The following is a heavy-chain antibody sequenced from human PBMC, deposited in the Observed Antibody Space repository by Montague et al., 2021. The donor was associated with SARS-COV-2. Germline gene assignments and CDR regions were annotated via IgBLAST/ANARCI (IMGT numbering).Heavy chain of an antibody. CDR2: INHSGST. V-gene: IGHV4-4*02. CDR1: GDSISTDNW. Sequence: SETLSLTCVVSGDSISTDNWWTWVRLPPGQRLEWDGEINHSGSTNYNPSLKSRVTISVDTSKNQFSLKLSSVTAADTAVYYCARVRYYGSGTSLGMDVWGQGTTVTVSS. CDR3: ARVRYYGSGTSLGMDV. D-gene: IGHD3-10*01. J-gene: IGHJ6*02.